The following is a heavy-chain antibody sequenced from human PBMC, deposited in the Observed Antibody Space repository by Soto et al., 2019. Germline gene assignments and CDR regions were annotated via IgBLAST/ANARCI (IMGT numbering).Heavy chain of an antibody. CDR3: AGEPKPRRGRWFDP. CDR2: IYYSGST. D-gene: IGHD3-16*01. J-gene: IGHJ5*02. CDR1: GGSISSGGYY. Sequence: PSETLSLTCTVSGGSISSGGYYWSWIRQHPGKGLEWIGYIYYSGSTYYNPSLKSRVTISVDTSKNQFSLKLSSVTAADTAVYYCAGEPKPRRGRWFDPWGQGTLVTVSS. V-gene: IGHV4-31*03.